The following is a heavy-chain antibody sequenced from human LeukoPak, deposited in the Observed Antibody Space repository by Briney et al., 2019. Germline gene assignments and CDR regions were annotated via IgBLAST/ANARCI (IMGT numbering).Heavy chain of an antibody. D-gene: IGHD2-2*01. J-gene: IGHJ5*02. CDR3: AKGGCSSTSCYLGWGFDP. Sequence: GRSLRLSCAASGFTFSSYGMHWVRQAPGKGLEWVAVISYDGSNKYYADSVKGRFTISRDNSKNTPYLQMKRLRAEETAVCYCAKGGCSSTSCYLGWGFDPWGQGNLVTVSS. CDR1: GFTFSSYG. V-gene: IGHV3-30*18. CDR2: ISYDGSNK.